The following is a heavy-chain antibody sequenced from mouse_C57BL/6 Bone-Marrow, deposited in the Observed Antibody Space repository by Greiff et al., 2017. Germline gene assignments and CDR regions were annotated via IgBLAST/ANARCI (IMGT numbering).Heavy chain of an antibody. CDR1: GFNINDDY. CDR3: TTGGYLDY. J-gene: IGHJ2*01. V-gene: IGHV14-4*01. Sequence: VQLQQSGAELVRPGASVKLSCTASGFNINDDYMHWVKQRPEQGLEWIGWIDPENGDTEYASKFQGKATITADTSSNTAYLQLSSLTSEDTAVYYCTTGGYLDYWGQGTTLTVSS. D-gene: IGHD1-1*02. CDR2: IDPENGDT.